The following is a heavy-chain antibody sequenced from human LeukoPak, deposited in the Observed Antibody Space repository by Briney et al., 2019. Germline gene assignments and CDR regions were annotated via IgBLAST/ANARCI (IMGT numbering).Heavy chain of an antibody. CDR2: LRYDGSSK. CDR3: AKLAYSSGWVGGFDY. D-gene: IGHD6-19*01. CDR1: GFSFNTYD. Sequence: GGSLRLSCAASGFSFNTYDMHWVRQASGKGLEGVASLRYDGSSKFYADSVKGRFTISRDNSENTVYLQLNSLRAEDTAVYYCAKLAYSSGWVGGFDYWGQGTLVTVSS. V-gene: IGHV3-30*02. J-gene: IGHJ4*02.